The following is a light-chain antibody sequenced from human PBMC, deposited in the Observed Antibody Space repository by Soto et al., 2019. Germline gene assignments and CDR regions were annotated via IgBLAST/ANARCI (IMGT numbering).Light chain of an antibody. J-gene: IGLJ1*01. CDR1: SSNIGAGYD. CDR2: GNS. CDR3: SSYTSSSALYV. V-gene: IGLV1-40*01. Sequence: QSVLTQPPSVSGAPGQRVTISCTGSSSNIGAGYDVHWYQQLPGTAPKLLIYGNSNRPSGVPDRFSGSKSGTSASLAITGLQAEDEADYYCSSYTSSSALYVFGTGTKVTV.